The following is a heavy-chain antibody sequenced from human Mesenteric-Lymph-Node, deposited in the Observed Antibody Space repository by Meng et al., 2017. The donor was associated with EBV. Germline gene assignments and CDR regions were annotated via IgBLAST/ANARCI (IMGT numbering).Heavy chain of an antibody. CDR3: VSTISAAGY. J-gene: IGHJ4*02. V-gene: IGHV7-4-1*02. CDR1: GYTFTTYA. CDR2: IDTNTGNP. D-gene: IGHD6-13*01. Sequence: QVQLVQSGSELKEPGASVKVSCKASGYTFTTYAMNWVRQAPGQGLEWMGWIDTNTGNPTYAQGFTGQFVFSLDTSVSTAYLQITSLKAADSAVYYCVSTISAAGYWGQGTLVTVSS.